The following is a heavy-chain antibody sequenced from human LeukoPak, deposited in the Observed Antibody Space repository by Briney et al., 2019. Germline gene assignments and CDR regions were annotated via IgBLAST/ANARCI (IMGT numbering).Heavy chain of an antibody. V-gene: IGHV3-74*01. J-gene: IGHJ3*02. D-gene: IGHD3-22*01. CDR2: VNTDGSST. CDR1: GFTLGSYW. Sequence: GGSLRLSCAVSGFTLGSYWMHWVRPAPGQGLAWVSRVNTDGSSTTYAESVKGRFTISKDNAKNTLYLQMNGLRAEDTAVYYCARELGVGVIGDAFDIWGQGTVVTVSS. CDR3: ARELGVGVIGDAFDI.